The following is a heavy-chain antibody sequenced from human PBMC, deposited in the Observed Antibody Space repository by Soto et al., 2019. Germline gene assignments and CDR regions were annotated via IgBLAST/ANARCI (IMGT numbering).Heavy chain of an antibody. D-gene: IGHD6-13*01. CDR2: IYSGGST. CDR3: AREGGIAAAIYGAFDI. J-gene: IGHJ3*02. CDR1: GFTVSSNY. Sequence: GGSLRLSCAASGFTVSSNYMSWVRQAPGKGLEWVSVIYSGGSTYYADSVKGRFTISRHNSKNTLYLQMNSLRAEDTAVYYCAREGGIAAAIYGAFDIWGQGTMVTVSS. V-gene: IGHV3-53*01.